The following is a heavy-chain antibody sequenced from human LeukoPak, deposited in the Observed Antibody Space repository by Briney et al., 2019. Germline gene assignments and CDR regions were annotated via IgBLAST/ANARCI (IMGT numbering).Heavy chain of an antibody. D-gene: IGHD1-26*01. Sequence: GGSLRLSCVASGFTFSSSWMHWVRQAPGKGPVWVSRITSVVTNTAYADSVKGRFTISRDNAKNTLYLQMNSLRAEDTAVYYCVRDRVGPDYWGQGTLVTVSS. CDR3: VRDRVGPDY. V-gene: IGHV3-74*03. J-gene: IGHJ4*02. CDR2: ITSVVTNT. CDR1: GFTFSSSW.